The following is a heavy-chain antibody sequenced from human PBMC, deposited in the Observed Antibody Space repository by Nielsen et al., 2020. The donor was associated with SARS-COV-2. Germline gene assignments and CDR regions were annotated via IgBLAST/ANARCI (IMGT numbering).Heavy chain of an antibody. Sequence: GSLRLSCAVYGGSFSGYYWSWIRQPPGKGLEWIGEINHSGSTNYNPSLKSRVTISVDTSKNQFSLKLSSVTAADTAVYYCASRYCSGGSCSLFDYWGQGTLVTVSS. CDR2: INHSGST. V-gene: IGHV4-34*01. CDR3: ASRYCSGGSCSLFDY. D-gene: IGHD2-15*01. J-gene: IGHJ4*02. CDR1: GGSFSGYY.